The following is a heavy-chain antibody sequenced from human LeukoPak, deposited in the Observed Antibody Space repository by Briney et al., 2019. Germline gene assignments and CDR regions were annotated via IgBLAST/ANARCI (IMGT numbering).Heavy chain of an antibody. CDR1: GGTFSSYA. D-gene: IGHD6-6*01. V-gene: IGHV1-69*05. CDR2: IIPIFGTA. CDR3: ARDLGEYRSSSEYFQH. J-gene: IGHJ1*01. Sequence: GSSVKVSCKASGGTFSSYAISWVRQAPGQGLEWMGGIIPIFGTANYAQKFQGRVTITTDESTSTAYMELSSLRSEDTAVYYCARDLGEYRSSSEYFQHWGQGTLVTVSS.